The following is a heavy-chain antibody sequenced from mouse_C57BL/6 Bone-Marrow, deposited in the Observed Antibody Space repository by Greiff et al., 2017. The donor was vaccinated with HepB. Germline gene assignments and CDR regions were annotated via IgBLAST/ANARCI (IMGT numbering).Heavy chain of an antibody. CDR2: INPGSGGT. V-gene: IGHV1-54*01. D-gene: IGHD1-1*01. J-gene: IGHJ2*01. Sequence: VQLQHSGAELVRPGTSVKVSCKASGYAFTNYLIEWVKQRPGQGLEWIGVINPGSGGTNYNEKFKGKATLTADKSSSTAYMQLSSLTSEDSAVYFCARAQEYGEPDYWGQGTTLTVSS. CDR1: GYAFTNYL. CDR3: ARAQEYGEPDY.